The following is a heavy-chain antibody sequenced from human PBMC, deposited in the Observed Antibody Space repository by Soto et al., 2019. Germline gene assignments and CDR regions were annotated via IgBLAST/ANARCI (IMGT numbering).Heavy chain of an antibody. CDR3: AHKGGRGAAMDV. V-gene: IGHV2-5*02. CDR2: IYWDDDE. CDR1: GFSLSTSAEG. D-gene: IGHD2-15*01. J-gene: IGHJ6*02. Sequence: QITLKESGPTVVQPTQTLTLTCSFSGFSLSTSAEGVAWIRQPPGKALEWLALIYWDDDERYSPFLKSRLTIAKDTSKNQVVLTMTNMDPVDTATYFCAHKGGRGAAMDVWGQGATVTVSS.